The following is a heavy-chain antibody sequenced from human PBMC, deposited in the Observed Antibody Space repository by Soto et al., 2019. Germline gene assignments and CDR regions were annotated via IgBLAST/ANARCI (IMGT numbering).Heavy chain of an antibody. D-gene: IGHD3-3*01. CDR2: INAGNGNT. CDR3: AREDQITIFGVATTYYYYGMDV. V-gene: IGHV1-3*01. CDR1: GYTFTSYA. J-gene: IGHJ6*02. Sequence: ASVKVSCKASGYTFTSYAMHWVRQAPGQRLEWMGWINAGNGNTKYSQKFQGRVTITRDTSASTAYMELSSLRSEDTAVYYCAREDQITIFGVATTYYYYGMDVWGQGTTVTVSS.